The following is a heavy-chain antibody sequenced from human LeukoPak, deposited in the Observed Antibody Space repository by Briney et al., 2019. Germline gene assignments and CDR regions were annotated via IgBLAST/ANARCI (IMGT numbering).Heavy chain of an antibody. CDR1: GGSISSSNYY. CDR2: IDYSGST. J-gene: IGHJ4*02. D-gene: IGHD1-1*01. Sequence: SETLPLTCTVSGGSISSSNYYWGWFRQPPGKGLEWIGSIDYSGSTYQNPPLKSRVTISVDTSKNQFSLSLSSVTAADTAVYYCARHRRDQELELFDYWGQGTLVTVSS. CDR3: ARHRRDQELELFDY. V-gene: IGHV4-39*01.